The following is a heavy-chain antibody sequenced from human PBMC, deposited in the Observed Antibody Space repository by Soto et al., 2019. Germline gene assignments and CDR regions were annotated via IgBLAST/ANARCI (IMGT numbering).Heavy chain of an antibody. CDR1: GFTFSTYW. CDR3: AKLEMIGGLGSYFDL. Sequence: EVQLLESVGGLVQPGGSLSLSGAASGFTFSTYWLSWVRQAPGKGLEWVAHIKKDRREEHYGGSVKGPFTISRDNANNSLHLRMTSLRVEATAVYFCAKLEMIGGLGSYFDLWGRGTVVTVSS. J-gene: IGHJ2*01. D-gene: IGHD2-21*01. V-gene: IGHV3-7*01. CDR2: IKKDRREE.